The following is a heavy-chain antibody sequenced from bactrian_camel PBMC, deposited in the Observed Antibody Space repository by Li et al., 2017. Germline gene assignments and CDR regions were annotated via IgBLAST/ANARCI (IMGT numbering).Heavy chain of an antibody. Sequence: HVQLVESGGGSVQAGGSLRLSCAISGRSNENYFLAWFRQPPGKEREGVAAMYTGFGGGNIYYDDSVKGRFTISQDNAKNTVYLQMIGLKPEDTAMYYCAADGRRWFVYRIREADFGYWGQGTQVTVS. CDR1: GRSNENYF. CDR3: AADGRRWFVYRIREADFGY. CDR2: MYTGFGGGNI. V-gene: IGHV3-3*01. D-gene: IGHD6*01. J-gene: IGHJ6*01.